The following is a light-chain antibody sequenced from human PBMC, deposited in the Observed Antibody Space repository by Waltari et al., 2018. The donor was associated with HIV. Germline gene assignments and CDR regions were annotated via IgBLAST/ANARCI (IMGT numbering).Light chain of an antibody. CDR3: SSYTTTSTLYV. Sequence: LTPPASAPASPLLPVTISGTRSRSDMDVYTCFSRYQQHPGKAPKLLIYDVSNRPSGVSHRFSGSKSANTASLTISGLQAEDEADYYCSSYTTTSTLYVFGTGTKVTV. CDR2: DVS. V-gene: IGLV2-14*03. CDR1: RSDMDVYTC. J-gene: IGLJ1*01.